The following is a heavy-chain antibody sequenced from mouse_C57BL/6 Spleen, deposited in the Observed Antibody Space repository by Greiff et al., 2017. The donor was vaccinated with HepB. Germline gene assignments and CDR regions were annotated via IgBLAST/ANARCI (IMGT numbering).Heavy chain of an antibody. CDR3: AREVYYGRSEVYYYAMDY. J-gene: IGHJ4*01. Sequence: VQLQQPGAELVRPGSSVKLSCKASGYTFTSYWMHWVKQRPIQGLEWIGNIDPSDSETHYNQKFKDKATLTVDKSSSTAYMQLSSLTSEDSAVYYCAREVYYGRSEVYYYAMDYWGQGTSVTVSS. D-gene: IGHD1-1*01. CDR1: GYTFTSYW. V-gene: IGHV1-52*01. CDR2: IDPSDSET.